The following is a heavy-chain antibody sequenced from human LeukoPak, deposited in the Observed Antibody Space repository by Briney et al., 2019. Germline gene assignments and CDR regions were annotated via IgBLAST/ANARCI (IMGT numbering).Heavy chain of an antibody. J-gene: IGHJ4*02. CDR2: VNPDTGNT. CDR1: GYTFTSYY. D-gene: IGHD5-12*01. Sequence: ASVKVSCKASGYTFTSYYMHWVRQAPGQGPEWMGWVNPDTGNTGFAQKFQGRVTITQNSSVTTVYMELSSLTSEDTAVYYCARTSHYVDIAATIPYGIYYFDYWGQGTLVTVSS. CDR3: ARTSHYVDIAATIPYGIYYFDY. V-gene: IGHV1-8*03.